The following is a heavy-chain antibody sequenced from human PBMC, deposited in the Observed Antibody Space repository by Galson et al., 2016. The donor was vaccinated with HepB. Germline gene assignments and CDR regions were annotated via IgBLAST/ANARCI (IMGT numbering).Heavy chain of an antibody. J-gene: IGHJ2*01. V-gene: IGHV3-7*01. CDR3: ARVLGADYGGIWYSDL. CDR1: GFILTNYW. CDR2: IKEDGSEK. D-gene: IGHD4-23*01. Sequence: SLRLSCAVSGFILTNYWMTWVRQAPGKGLEWVAIIKEDGSEKYYVGSVDGRFTISRDNPKNSVYLQRTSLRAEDTALYYCARVLGADYGGIWYSDLWGRGTLVTVSS.